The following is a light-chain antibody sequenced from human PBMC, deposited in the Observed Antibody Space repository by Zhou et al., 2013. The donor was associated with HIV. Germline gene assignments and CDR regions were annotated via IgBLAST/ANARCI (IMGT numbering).Light chain of an antibody. CDR2: ETS. Sequence: IQMTQSPSIVSASLGVRVTITCRANETVGRSLAWYQQKRGKAPSLVIYETSILDKGVPSRFAGSGSGTEFILTITSLQPDDLATYYCQQYNTYRTFGQGTKVEIK. CDR1: ETVGRS. J-gene: IGKJ1*01. V-gene: IGKV1-5*01. CDR3: QQYNTYRT.